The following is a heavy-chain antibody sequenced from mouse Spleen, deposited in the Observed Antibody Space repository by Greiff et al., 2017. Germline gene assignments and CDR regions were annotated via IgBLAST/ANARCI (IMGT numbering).Heavy chain of an antibody. CDR2: IKPSTGGT. J-gene: IGHJ4*01. Sequence: VQLKESGPELVKPGASVKISCKASGYSFTGYYMNWVKQSPEKSLEWIGEIKPSTGGTTYNQKFKAKATLTVDKSSSTAYMQLKSLTSEDSAVYYCARRVWDYWGQGTSVTVSS. CDR3: ARRVWDY. CDR1: GYSFTGYY. V-gene: IGHV1-42*01.